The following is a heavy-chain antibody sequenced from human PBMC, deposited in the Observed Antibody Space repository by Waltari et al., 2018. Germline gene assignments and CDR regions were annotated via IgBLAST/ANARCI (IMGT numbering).Heavy chain of an antibody. CDR1: GYSISSGYY. CDR2: IYHSGST. J-gene: IGHJ5*02. CDR3: ARPAYSSSWS. Sequence: QVQLQESGPGLVKPSETLSLTCAVSGYSISSGYYWGWIRQPPGKGLEWIGSIYHSGSTYYNPSLKSRVTISVDTSKNQFSLKLSSVTAADTAVYYCARPAYSSSWSWGQGTLVTVS. V-gene: IGHV4-38-2*01. D-gene: IGHD6-13*01.